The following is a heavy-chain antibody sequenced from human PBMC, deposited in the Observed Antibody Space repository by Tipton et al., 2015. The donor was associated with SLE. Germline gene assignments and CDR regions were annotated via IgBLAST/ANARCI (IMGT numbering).Heavy chain of an antibody. CDR2: ISYDGSNE. J-gene: IGHJ3*02. D-gene: IGHD3-16*01. CDR3: ARTRGGPFDI. V-gene: IGHV3-33*08. Sequence: SLRLSCAASGFTFSSYGMHWVRQAPGKGLEWVAVISYDGSNEYYADSVKGRFTISRDNAKNSLFLQMNSLRAEDTAVYYCARTRGGPFDIWGQGTMVTVSS. CDR1: GFTFSSYG.